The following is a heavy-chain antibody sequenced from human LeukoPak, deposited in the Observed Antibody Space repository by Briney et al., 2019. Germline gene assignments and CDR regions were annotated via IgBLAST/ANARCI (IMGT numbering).Heavy chain of an antibody. CDR1: GFTLSSYA. V-gene: IGHV3-7*01. CDR2: IEQDGSQK. Sequence: GGSLRLSCAASGFTLSSYAMSWVRQAPGKGLEWVANIEQDGSQKYYVDSVKGRFTISRDNAKNSLFLQMDSLRADDTAVYYCARYYDILTGYPNFFDYWGQGTLVSVSS. D-gene: IGHD3-9*01. CDR3: ARYYDILTGYPNFFDY. J-gene: IGHJ4*02.